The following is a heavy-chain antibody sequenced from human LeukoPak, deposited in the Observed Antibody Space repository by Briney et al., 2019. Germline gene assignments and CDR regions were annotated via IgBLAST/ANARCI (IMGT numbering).Heavy chain of an antibody. CDR3: AKVVRYSYGYVWGDYFDY. D-gene: IGHD5-18*01. J-gene: IGHJ4*02. CDR2: ISGSGGST. CDR1: GFTFSSYA. V-gene: IGHV3-23*01. Sequence: GGSLRLSCAASGFTFSSYAMSWVRQAPGKGLEWVSAISGSGGSTYYADSVKGRFTISRDNSKNTLYLQMNSLRAEDTAVYYCAKVVRYSYGYVWGDYFDYWGQGTLVTVSS.